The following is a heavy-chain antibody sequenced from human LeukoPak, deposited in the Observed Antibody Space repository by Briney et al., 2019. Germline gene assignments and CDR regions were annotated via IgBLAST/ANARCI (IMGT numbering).Heavy chain of an antibody. J-gene: IGHJ4*02. Sequence: GGSLRLSCVASGFTFSSYAMDWVRQAPGKGLEWVSAISGSGGNTYYADSVKGRFTISRDHSKTTLFLQMNSLRAEDTAVYYCAKDARRTNGWYFFDYWGQGTLVTVSS. CDR3: AKDARRTNGWYFFDY. CDR1: GFTFSSYA. CDR2: ISGSGGNT. V-gene: IGHV3-23*01. D-gene: IGHD6-19*01.